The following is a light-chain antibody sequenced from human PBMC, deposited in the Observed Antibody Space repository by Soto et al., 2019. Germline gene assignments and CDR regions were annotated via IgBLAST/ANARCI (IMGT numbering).Light chain of an antibody. CDR1: QSISSW. Sequence: DIEMTQSSSTQSESVGARVIITCGASQSISSWLAWYQQKPGKAPKLLIYAASTLHTGVPSRFSGSGSGTEFTLTISSLQPEDFATYYCQQLNSYLITVGKGTRLEIK. CDR2: AAS. V-gene: IGKV1-9*01. J-gene: IGKJ5*01. CDR3: QQLNSYLIT.